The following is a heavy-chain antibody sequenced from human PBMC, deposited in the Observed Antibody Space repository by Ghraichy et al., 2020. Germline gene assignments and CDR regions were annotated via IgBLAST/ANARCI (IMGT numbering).Heavy chain of an antibody. CDR2: IFYSGST. J-gene: IGHJ4*02. V-gene: IGHV4-31*03. CDR3: ARVPIMVRGVYDH. Sequence: SETLSLTCTVSGGSVSSGGYYWSWIRQHPGKGLEWIGHIFYSGSTYYNPSLKSRVTISVDTSKDQFSLELSSVTAADTAVYYCARVPIMVRGVYDHWGQGSLVTVSS. CDR1: GGSVSSGGYY. D-gene: IGHD3-10*01.